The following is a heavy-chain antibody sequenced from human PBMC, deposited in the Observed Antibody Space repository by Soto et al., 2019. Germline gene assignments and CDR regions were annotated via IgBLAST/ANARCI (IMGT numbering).Heavy chain of an antibody. CDR1: GGSMSKYY. CDR2: VYTSGST. V-gene: IGHV4-4*07. D-gene: IGHD1-26*01. CDR3: ARTVGAAYYFGS. Sequence: SETLSLTCNVSGGSMSKYYWSWIRQPAGKGLEWIGRVYTSGSTNYNPSLTSRVTMSIDTSNNHFSLKLNSVTAADTAVYYCARTVGAAYYFGSWGQGTLVTVSS. J-gene: IGHJ4*02.